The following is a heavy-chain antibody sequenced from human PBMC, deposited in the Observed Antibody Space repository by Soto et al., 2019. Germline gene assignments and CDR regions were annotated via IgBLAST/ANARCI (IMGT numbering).Heavy chain of an antibody. D-gene: IGHD1-26*01. J-gene: IGHJ4*02. Sequence: QVQLVESGGGVVQPGRSLRLSCTASGFTFRDYGIHWVRQAPGKGLEWVAIISYSGAVKYYGDSVRGRFSITRDNSKNTVQLEMNSLRREDSALYYCAKDRLRYYSNSRHAVESWGQGTLVTVSS. CDR2: ISYSGAVK. CDR3: AKDRLRYYSNSRHAVES. V-gene: IGHV3-30*18. CDR1: GFTFRDYG.